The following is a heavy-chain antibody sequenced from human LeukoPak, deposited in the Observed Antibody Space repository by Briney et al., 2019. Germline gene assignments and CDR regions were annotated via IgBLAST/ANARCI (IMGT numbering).Heavy chain of an antibody. V-gene: IGHV4-39*01. CDR3: APSSPGFDY. Sequence: SEPLSLTCTVSGGSISSSSYYWGWVRQPPGKGLEWIGSIYYSGSTYYNPSLKSRVTIPVDTSKNQFSLKLSSVTVADTAVYYCAPSSPGFDYWGQGTLVTVSS. CDR2: IYYSGST. J-gene: IGHJ4*02. CDR1: GGSISSSSYY. D-gene: IGHD2-15*01.